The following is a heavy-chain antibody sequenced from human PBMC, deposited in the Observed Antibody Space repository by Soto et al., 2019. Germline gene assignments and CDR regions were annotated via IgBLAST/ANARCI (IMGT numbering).Heavy chain of an antibody. J-gene: IGHJ2*01. Sequence: ASVKVSCKASGYTFTSYAMHWVRQAPGQRLEWMGWINAGNGNTKYSQKFQGRVTITRDTSASTAYMELSSLRSEDTAVYYCARGGSIYWLFDLWGRGTLVTVSS. CDR1: GYTFTSYA. CDR2: INAGNGNT. D-gene: IGHD1-26*01. CDR3: ARGGSIYWLFDL. V-gene: IGHV1-3*01.